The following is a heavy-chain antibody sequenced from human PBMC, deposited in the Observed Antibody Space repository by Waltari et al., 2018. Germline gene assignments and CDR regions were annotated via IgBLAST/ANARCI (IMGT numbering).Heavy chain of an antibody. CDR2: IYYSGST. J-gene: IGHJ5*02. V-gene: IGHV4-59*01. D-gene: IGHD3-3*01. CDR3: ARGDGIWSGYYFLEP. Sequence: QVQLQESGPGLVKPSETLSLTCTVSGGSISSYYWRWIRQPPGKGLEWIGYIYYSGSTNYNPSLKSRVTISVDTSKNQFSLKLSSVTAADTAVYYCARGDGIWSGYYFLEPWGQGTLVTVSS. CDR1: GGSISSYY.